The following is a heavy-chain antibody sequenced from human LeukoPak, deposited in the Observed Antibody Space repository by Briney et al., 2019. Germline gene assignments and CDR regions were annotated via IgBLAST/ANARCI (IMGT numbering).Heavy chain of an antibody. V-gene: IGHV4-4*09. CDR2: IYTSGST. CDR3: ARRGYDYVWGSPNAGYFDY. CDR1: GGSISSYY. D-gene: IGHD3-16*01. J-gene: IGHJ4*02. Sequence: PSETLSLTCTVSGGSISSYYWSWIRQPPGKGLEWIGYIYTSGSTNYNPSLKSRVTISVDTSKSQFSLKLSSVTAADTAVYYCARRGYDYVWGSPNAGYFDYWGQGTLVTVSS.